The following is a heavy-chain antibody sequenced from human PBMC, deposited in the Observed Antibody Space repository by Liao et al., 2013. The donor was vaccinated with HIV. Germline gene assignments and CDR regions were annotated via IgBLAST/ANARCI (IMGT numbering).Heavy chain of an antibody. CDR1: GGSISSGGYS. CDR3: ARVDTRRLNDAFDI. J-gene: IGHJ3*02. CDR2: IYHSGNS. V-gene: IGHV4-30-2*01. D-gene: IGHD3-22*01. Sequence: QLQLQESGSGLVKPSQTLSLTCAVSGGSISSGGYSWSWIRQPPGKGLEWIGYIYHSGNSYYNPSLKSRVTISLDRSKNQFSLKLSSVTAADTAVYYCARVDTRRLNDAFDIWGQGTMVTVSS.